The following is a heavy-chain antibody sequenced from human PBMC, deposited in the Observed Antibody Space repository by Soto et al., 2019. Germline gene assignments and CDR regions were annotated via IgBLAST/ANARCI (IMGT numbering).Heavy chain of an antibody. CDR2: TYSSGST. V-gene: IGHV4-59*12. J-gene: IGHJ6*02. CDR3: AILRPPFLYDSGPWDV. Sequence: QVQLQESGPGLVRPSETLSLTCTVSGGSISNSYWCWIRQSTEKGLEWFGYTYSSGSTNDTPTLISRVTSSVDTSNTRFSLKLISLTAADTAVFYCAILRPPFLYDSGPWDVWGQATTVTVSS. D-gene: IGHD3-10*01. CDR1: GGSISNSY.